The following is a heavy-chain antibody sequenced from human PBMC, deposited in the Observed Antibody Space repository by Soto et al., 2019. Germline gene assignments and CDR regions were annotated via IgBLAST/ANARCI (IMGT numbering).Heavy chain of an antibody. V-gene: IGHV1-18*04. J-gene: IGHJ4*02. CDR1: GYAFTDYG. CDR2: ISTKTGNT. D-gene: IGHD3-22*01. CDR3: AKDRFHYDSSGQGDY. Sequence: QVQLVQSGAEVRKPGASVTVACNASGYAFTDYGISWVRQAPGQGLAWVGWISTKTGNTTYAQIVQGRVTLTTDTSASTAFLEWRSLRSDATAIYYSAKDRFHYDSSGQGDYWGQGTLVTVSS.